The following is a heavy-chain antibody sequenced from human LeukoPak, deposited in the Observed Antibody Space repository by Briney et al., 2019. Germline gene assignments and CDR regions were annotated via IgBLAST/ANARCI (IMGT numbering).Heavy chain of an antibody. J-gene: IGHJ4*02. CDR3: AKDSRAVAGTGDFDY. V-gene: IGHV3-9*03. CDR1: GFTFDDYA. D-gene: IGHD6-19*01. Sequence: GRSLRLSCAASGFTFDDYAMHWVRQAPGKGLEWVSGISWNSGSVGYADSVKGRFTISRGNAKNSLYLQMNSLRAEDMALYYCAKDSRAVAGTGDFDYWGQGTLVTVSS. CDR2: ISWNSGSV.